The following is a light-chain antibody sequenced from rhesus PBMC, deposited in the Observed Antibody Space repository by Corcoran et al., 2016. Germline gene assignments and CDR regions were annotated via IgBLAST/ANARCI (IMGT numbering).Light chain of an antibody. J-gene: IGKJ4*01. V-gene: IGKV2-104*01. Sequence: DIVMTQTPLSLPVTLGEPASISCRSSQSLLDSEDGNTYLEWYLQKPGQSPQLLIYEVSTRASGVQDRFSGSGSDTEFTLKISRVEAEDVGVYYCMQALEFPLTFGGGTKVEIK. CDR1: QSLLDSEDGNTY. CDR2: EVS. CDR3: MQALEFPLT.